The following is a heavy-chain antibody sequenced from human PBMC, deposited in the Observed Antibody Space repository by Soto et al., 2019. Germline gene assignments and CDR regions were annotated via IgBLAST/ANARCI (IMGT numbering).Heavy chain of an antibody. J-gene: IGHJ5*02. CDR3: ARVRGQGHYDFCSAYGDNWFDP. V-gene: IGHV1-69*01. D-gene: IGHD3-3*01. Sequence: QVQLVQSGAEVKKPGSSVKVSCRASGGTFSNYTISWVRQVPGQGLELMGGSIPIFGTTNYAQKFQGRVTITAVESTSTAYMELKSLRSEDTAVYYCARVRGQGHYDFCSAYGDNWFDPWGQGTLVTVSS. CDR1: GGTFSNYT. CDR2: SIPIFGTT.